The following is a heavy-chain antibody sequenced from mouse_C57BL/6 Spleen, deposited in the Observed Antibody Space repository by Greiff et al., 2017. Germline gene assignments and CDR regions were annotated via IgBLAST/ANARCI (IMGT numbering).Heavy chain of an antibody. J-gene: IGHJ4*01. D-gene: IGHD2-1*01. CDR3: ARGGNYLYYYAMDY. CDR2: INYDGSST. Sequence: EVKLVESEGGLVQPGSSMKLSCTASGFTFSDYYMAWVRQVPEKGLEWVANINYDGSSTYYLDSLKSRFIISRDNEKNILYLQMSSLKSEDTATYYCARGGNYLYYYAMDYWGQGTSVTVSS. V-gene: IGHV5-16*01. CDR1: GFTFSDYY.